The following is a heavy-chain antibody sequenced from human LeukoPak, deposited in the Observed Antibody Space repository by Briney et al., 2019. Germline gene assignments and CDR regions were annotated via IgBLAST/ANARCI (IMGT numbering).Heavy chain of an antibody. CDR2: INHSGST. CDR1: GESFSGYY. V-gene: IGHV4-34*01. CDR3: ARYSVGGVAGDRTFDY. J-gene: IGHJ4*02. D-gene: IGHD3-16*01. Sequence: SETLSLTCAVYGESFSGYYWSWIRQPPGKGLEWIGEINHSGSTNYNPSLKSRVTISVDTSKNQFSLKLSSVTAADTAVYYCARYSVGGVAGDRTFDYWGQGTLVTVSS.